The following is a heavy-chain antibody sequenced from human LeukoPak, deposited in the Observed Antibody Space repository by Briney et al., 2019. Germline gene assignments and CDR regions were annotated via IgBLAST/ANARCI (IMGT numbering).Heavy chain of an antibody. CDR2: IWYDGSNK. J-gene: IGHJ4*02. Sequence: PGGSLRLSCAASGFTFSTYRMHWVRQAPGKGLEWVALIWYDGSNKYYADSVKGRFTISRDNSKNTLYLQMNSLRAEDTAIYYCAREGPRGNSQFDYWGRGTLVTVSS. D-gene: IGHD4-23*01. V-gene: IGHV3-33*08. CDR1: GFTFSTYR. CDR3: AREGPRGNSQFDY.